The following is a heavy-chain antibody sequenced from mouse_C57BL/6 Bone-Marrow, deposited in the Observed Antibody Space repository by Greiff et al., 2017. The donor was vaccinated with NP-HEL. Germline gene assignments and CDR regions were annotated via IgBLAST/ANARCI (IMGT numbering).Heavy chain of an antibody. Sequence: QVQLQQPGAELVRPGSSVKLSCKASGYTFTSYWMHWVKQRPIQGLEWIGNIHPSDSETHYNQKFKDKATLTVDKSSSTAYMQLSSLTSEDSAVYYCARGWGNYDYWGKGTTLTVSS. D-gene: IGHD2-1*01. V-gene: IGHV1-52*01. CDR3: ARGWGNYDY. CDR1: GYTFTSYW. CDR2: IHPSDSET. J-gene: IGHJ2*01.